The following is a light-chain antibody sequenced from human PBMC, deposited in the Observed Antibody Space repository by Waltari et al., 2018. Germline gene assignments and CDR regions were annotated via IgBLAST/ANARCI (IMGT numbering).Light chain of an antibody. CDR2: DVS. V-gene: IGLV2-14*03. J-gene: IGLJ2*01. CDR3: ISYTTSDTMI. Sequence: QSALTQPASVSGSPGQSIPIPCTGTSRDVGACNYVSWYQQHPGKVPKLIIYDVSHRPSGVSFRFSGSKSDNTASLTISGLQAEDEADYYCISYTTSDTMIFGGGTKLTVL. CDR1: SRDVGACNY.